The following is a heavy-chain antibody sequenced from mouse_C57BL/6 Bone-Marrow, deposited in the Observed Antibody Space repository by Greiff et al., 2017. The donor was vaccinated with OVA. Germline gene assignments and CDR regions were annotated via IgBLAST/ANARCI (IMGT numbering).Heavy chain of an antibody. CDR3: ARKKFSNFYDMDY. Sequence: QVQLKQSGAELARPGASVKMSCKASGYTFTSYTMHWVKQRPGQGLEWIGYINPSSGYTKYNQKFKDKATLTADKSSSTAYMQLSSLTSEDSAVYYCARKKFSNFYDMDYWGQGTSVTVSS. CDR1: GYTFTSYT. V-gene: IGHV1-4*01. D-gene: IGHD2-5*01. CDR2: INPSSGYT. J-gene: IGHJ4*01.